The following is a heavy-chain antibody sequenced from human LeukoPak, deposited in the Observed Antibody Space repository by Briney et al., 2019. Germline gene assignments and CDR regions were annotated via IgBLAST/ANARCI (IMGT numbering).Heavy chain of an antibody. Sequence: GASVKVSCKASGYTFTSYYMHWVRQAPGQGLEWMAWINPDRGDTKYAQKFQGRVTVTRDTSINTVYMELISLISDDTAVYYCARDRVSTNDYWGQGTLVTVSS. V-gene: IGHV1-2*02. J-gene: IGHJ4*02. CDR3: ARDRVSTNDY. CDR2: INPDRGDT. CDR1: GYTFTSYY.